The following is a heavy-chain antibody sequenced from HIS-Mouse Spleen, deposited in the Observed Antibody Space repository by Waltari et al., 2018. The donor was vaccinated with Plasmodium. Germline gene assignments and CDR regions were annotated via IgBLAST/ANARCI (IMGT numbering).Heavy chain of an antibody. J-gene: IGHJ1*01. CDR1: GYTFTGYY. CDR3: ARVLGYKAAAGTFVEYFQH. V-gene: IGHV1-2*02. CDR2: SNPNSGGT. D-gene: IGHD6-13*01. Sequence: QVQLVQSGAEVKKPGASVKVSCKASGYTFTGYYMHWVRQAPGQGLEGRGWSNPNSGGTNSAQKFQGRVTMTRDTSISTAYMELSRLRSDDTAVYYCARVLGYKAAAGTFVEYFQHWGQGTLVTVSS.